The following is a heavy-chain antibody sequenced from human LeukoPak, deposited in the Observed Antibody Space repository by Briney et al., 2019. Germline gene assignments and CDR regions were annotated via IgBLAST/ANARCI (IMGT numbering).Heavy chain of an antibody. D-gene: IGHD5/OR15-5a*01. Sequence: GESLKISCKASGYSFSSYWIGWVRQTPEKGLEWMGIIFPGDSDTRYSPSFQGQVTMSADKSITTAYLQWSSLKASDTAMYYCARPTSLVAPLDYWGQGTLVTVSS. CDR2: IFPGDSDT. V-gene: IGHV5-51*01. CDR3: ARPTSLVAPLDY. CDR1: GYSFSSYW. J-gene: IGHJ4*02.